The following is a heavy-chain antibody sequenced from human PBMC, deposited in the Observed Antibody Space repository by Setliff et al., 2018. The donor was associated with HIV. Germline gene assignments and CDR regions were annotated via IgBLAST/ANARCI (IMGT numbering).Heavy chain of an antibody. Sequence: ASVKVSCKASGYIFTSYYMHWVRQAPGQGLEWLGVINPSGGSTDYAQTFKDRVTMTKDTSTATVNMELRSLTSDDTAVYYCARGGIAAADKRDINFWGQGTMVTVPS. CDR2: INPSGGST. CDR1: GYIFTSYY. CDR3: ARGGIAAADKRDINF. D-gene: IGHD6-13*01. J-gene: IGHJ3*01. V-gene: IGHV1-46*01.